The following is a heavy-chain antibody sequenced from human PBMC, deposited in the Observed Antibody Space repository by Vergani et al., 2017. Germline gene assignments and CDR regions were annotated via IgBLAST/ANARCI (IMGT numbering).Heavy chain of an antibody. J-gene: IGHJ4*02. D-gene: IGHD3-9*01. V-gene: IGHV3-21*01. Sequence: EVQLVESGGGLVKPGGSLRLSCAASGFTFSSYSMNWVRQAPGKGLEWVSSISSSSSYIYYADSVKGRFTISRDNAKNSLYLQMNSLRAEDTAVYYCARGTKGLVRYYYFDYWGQGTLVTVSS. CDR1: GFTFSSYS. CDR2: ISSSSSYI. CDR3: ARGTKGLVRYYYFDY.